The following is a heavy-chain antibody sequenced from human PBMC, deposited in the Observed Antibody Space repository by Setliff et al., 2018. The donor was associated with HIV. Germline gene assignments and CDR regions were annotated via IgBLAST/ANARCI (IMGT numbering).Heavy chain of an antibody. J-gene: IGHJ4*02. D-gene: IGHD3-3*01. V-gene: IGHV3-48*03. Sequence: GESLKISCAASGFTFSSYEMNWVRQAPGKGLEWVSYISSSGSTIYYADSVKGRFTISRDNAKNSLYLQMNSLRAEDTAVYYCARDHPPSLVFGVVIPCDYWGQGTLVTVSS. CDR3: ARDHPPSLVFGVVIPCDY. CDR1: GFTFSSYE. CDR2: ISSSGSTI.